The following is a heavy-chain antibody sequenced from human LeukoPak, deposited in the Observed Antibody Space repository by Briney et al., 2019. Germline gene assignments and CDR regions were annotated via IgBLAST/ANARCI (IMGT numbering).Heavy chain of an antibody. D-gene: IGHD1-26*01. J-gene: IGHJ4*02. CDR2: IRSKAYGGTT. CDR1: GFTFGDYA. V-gene: IGHV3-49*03. CDR3: TRAVKRRWEPNYFDY. Sequence: GGSLRLSCTASGFTFGDYAMSWFRQAPGKGLEWVGFIRSKAYGGTTEYAASVKGRFTISRDDSKSIAYLQMNSLKTEDTAVYYCTRAVKRRWEPNYFDYRGQGTLVTVSS.